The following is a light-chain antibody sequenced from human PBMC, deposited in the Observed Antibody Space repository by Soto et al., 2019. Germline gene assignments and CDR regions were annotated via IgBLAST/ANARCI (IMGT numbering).Light chain of an antibody. CDR2: DAS. Sequence: EIVLTQSPATLSLSPGERATLSCRASQSVTTFLAWYQQKPGQAPRLLIYDASDRAPGIPARFSGSGSGTEFTLTISSLQSEDFAVYYCQQYNNWPPITFGQGTRLEIK. J-gene: IGKJ5*01. V-gene: IGKV3-11*01. CDR1: QSVTTF. CDR3: QQYNNWPPIT.